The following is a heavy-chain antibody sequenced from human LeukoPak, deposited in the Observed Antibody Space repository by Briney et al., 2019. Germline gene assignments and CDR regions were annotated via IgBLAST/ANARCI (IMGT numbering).Heavy chain of an antibody. CDR3: ARGGTDYGDYTFDY. V-gene: IGHV4-38-2*02. D-gene: IGHD4-17*01. Sequence: SETLSLTCTVSGYSISSGYYWGWIRQPPGKGLEWIGSIYHSGSTYYNPSLKSRVSISVDTSKNQFSLKVSSVTAAETAEYYCARGGTDYGDYTFDYWGQGTLVTVSS. CDR1: GYSISSGYY. CDR2: IYHSGST. J-gene: IGHJ4*02.